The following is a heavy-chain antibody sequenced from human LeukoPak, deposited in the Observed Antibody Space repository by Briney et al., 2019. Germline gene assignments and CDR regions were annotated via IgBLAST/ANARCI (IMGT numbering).Heavy chain of an antibody. CDR1: GFTFSTYG. CDR2: IHYDGRNK. CDR3: ARSRITMIVVVNAFDI. D-gene: IGHD3-22*01. J-gene: IGHJ3*02. Sequence: PGGSLRLSCAASGFTFSTYGMHWVRQAPGKGLEWVAFIHYDGRNKYYADSVKGRFTISRDNFKDTLYVQMNSLRADDTAVYYCARSRITMIVVVNAFDIWGQGTMVTVSS. V-gene: IGHV3-30*02.